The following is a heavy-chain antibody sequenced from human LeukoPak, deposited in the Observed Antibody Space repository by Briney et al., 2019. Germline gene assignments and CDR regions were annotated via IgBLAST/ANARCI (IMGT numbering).Heavy chain of an antibody. CDR2: IIPIFGTA. CDR3: ARALITMIVVDYYYYGMDV. Sequence: ASVTVSCKASGGTFSSYAISWVRQAPGQGLEWMGGIIPIFGTANYAQKFQGRVTITADESTSTAYMELSSLRSEDTAVYYCARALITMIVVDYYYYGMDVWGQGTTVTVSS. CDR1: GGTFSSYA. D-gene: IGHD3-22*01. V-gene: IGHV1-69*13. J-gene: IGHJ6*02.